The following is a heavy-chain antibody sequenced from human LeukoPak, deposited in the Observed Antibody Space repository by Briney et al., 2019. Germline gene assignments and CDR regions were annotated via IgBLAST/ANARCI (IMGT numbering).Heavy chain of an antibody. CDR2: IGAYNGNT. Sequence: ASVKVSCKASGYTFTSYGISWVRQAPGQGLEWMGWIGAYNGNTNYAQKLQGRVTMTTDTSTSTAYMELRSLRSDDTAVYYCARGRDYYDSSGYYWNWFDPWGQGTLVTVSS. CDR3: ARGRDYYDSSGYYWNWFDP. V-gene: IGHV1-18*01. J-gene: IGHJ5*02. D-gene: IGHD3-22*01. CDR1: GYTFTSYG.